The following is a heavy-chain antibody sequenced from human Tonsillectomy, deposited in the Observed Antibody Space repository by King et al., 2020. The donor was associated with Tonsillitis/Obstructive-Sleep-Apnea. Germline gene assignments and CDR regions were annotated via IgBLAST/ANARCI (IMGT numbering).Heavy chain of an antibody. CDR1: GGSISSYY. CDR2: IFYSGST. D-gene: IGHD2-8*01. CDR3: ARDMVLEAGGDAFDI. Sequence: LQLQESGPGLVKPSETLSLTCTVSGGSISSYYWSWIRQPPGKGLEWIGYIFYSGSTNNNPSLKSRVTISVDTSKNQFSLKLTSVTAADTAVYYCARDMVLEAGGDAFDIWGQGTMVTVSS. J-gene: IGHJ3*02. V-gene: IGHV4-59*01.